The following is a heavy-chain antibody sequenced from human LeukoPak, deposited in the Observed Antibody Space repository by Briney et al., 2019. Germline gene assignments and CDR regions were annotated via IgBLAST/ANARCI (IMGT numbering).Heavy chain of an antibody. CDR1: EFTVSRNY. Sequence: PGGALRLSCTASEFTVSRNYMLWVRQAPGKGLEWVSLIFSNGDTHYADCVKGRFTISRDTSKNTVSLQMNSLRVEDTAMYYCTSDQMNYWGQGTLVTVSS. D-gene: IGHD5-24*01. CDR2: IFSNGDT. J-gene: IGHJ4*02. CDR3: TSDQMNY. V-gene: IGHV3-53*01.